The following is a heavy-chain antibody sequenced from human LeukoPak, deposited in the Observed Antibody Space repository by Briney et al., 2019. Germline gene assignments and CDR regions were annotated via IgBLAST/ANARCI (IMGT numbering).Heavy chain of an antibody. D-gene: IGHD1-1*01. CDR1: GASISDYY. CDR3: VREATGTTRGNWFDP. J-gene: IGHJ5*02. V-gene: IGHV4-59*01. Sequence: TSGTLSLTCTVSGASISDYYWSWIRQSPGKGLEWIGNVYFTGSTTYSPSLKSRVYISVDTSKNQFSLKMTSVTAADTALYYCVREATGTTRGNWFDPWGQGTLVTVSS. CDR2: VYFTGST.